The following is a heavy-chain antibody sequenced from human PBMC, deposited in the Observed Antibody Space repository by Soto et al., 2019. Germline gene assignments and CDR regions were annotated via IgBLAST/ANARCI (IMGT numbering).Heavy chain of an antibody. CDR1: GFTFSNYA. Sequence: EVQLLESGGGLVQPGGSLRLSCAASGFTFSNYAMSWVRQAPGQGLEWVSGISGSGGSTYYADSVKGRFTISRDNSKNTLKLQMNSLRAEDTTVYYCVAYRPRSDNYILGAFDIWGQGTMVTVSS. CDR3: VAYRPRSDNYILGAFDI. CDR2: ISGSGGST. J-gene: IGHJ3*02. D-gene: IGHD3-3*01. V-gene: IGHV3-23*01.